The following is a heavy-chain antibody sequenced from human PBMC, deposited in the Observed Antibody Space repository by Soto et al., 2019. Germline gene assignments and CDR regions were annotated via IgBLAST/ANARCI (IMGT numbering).Heavy chain of an antibody. J-gene: IGHJ4*02. D-gene: IGHD5-12*01. CDR3: ASGIHLWLRRINNGYSG. V-gene: IGHV1-69*12. Sequence: QVQLVQSGAEVKKPESSVKVSCKAPGGTFSTYAISWVRQAPGQGLEWMGGIIPMFGTANYAQRFQDRVTITADESTTTVYMELSTLSAEDTAVYFCASGIHLWLRRINNGYSGWGQGTLVTVSS. CDR1: GGTFSTYA. CDR2: IIPMFGTA.